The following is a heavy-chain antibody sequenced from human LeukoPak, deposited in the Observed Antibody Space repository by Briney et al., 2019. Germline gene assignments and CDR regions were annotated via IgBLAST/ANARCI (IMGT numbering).Heavy chain of an antibody. CDR3: AGRWYPRLGAGTIAFDI. CDR1: GGSFSGYY. V-gene: IGHV4-34*01. J-gene: IGHJ3*02. D-gene: IGHD4-23*01. Sequence: SETLSLTCTVYGGSFSGYYWSWIRQPPGRGLEWIGEINHSGSINYNPSLKSRVTISVDTSKNQFSLKLSSVTAADTAVYYCAGRWYPRLGAGTIAFDIWGQGTMVTVSS. CDR2: INHSGSI.